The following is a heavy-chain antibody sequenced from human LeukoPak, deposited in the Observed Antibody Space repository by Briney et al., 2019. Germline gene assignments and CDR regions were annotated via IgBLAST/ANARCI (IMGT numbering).Heavy chain of an antibody. J-gene: IGHJ4*02. Sequence: PSETLSLTCTVSGGSISRSSYYWGWIRQPPGTGLEWIGTIYSSGSTFYNTSLKSRVTISVDTSKNQFSLKLNSVTAADTAVYYCARIDYYGSGSYYRIDYWGQGTLVTVSS. D-gene: IGHD3-10*01. CDR2: IYSSGST. V-gene: IGHV4-39*01. CDR3: ARIDYYGSGSYYRIDY. CDR1: GGSISRSSYY.